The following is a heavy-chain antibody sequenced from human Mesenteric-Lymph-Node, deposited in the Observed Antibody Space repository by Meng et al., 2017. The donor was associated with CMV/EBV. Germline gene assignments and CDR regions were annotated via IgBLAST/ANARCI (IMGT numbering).Heavy chain of an antibody. D-gene: IGHD1-20*01. CDR1: GFTFSSYS. CDR3: ARTRYNWNYYDYYGMDV. J-gene: IGHJ6*02. V-gene: IGHV3-21*01. CDR2: ISSSSNYI. Sequence: GGSLRLSCAASGFTFSSYSMNWVRQAPGKGLEWVSSISSSSNYIYYADSVKGRFTISRDNAKNSLYLQMNSLRAEDTAVYYCARTRYNWNYYDYYGMDVWGQGTTVTVSS.